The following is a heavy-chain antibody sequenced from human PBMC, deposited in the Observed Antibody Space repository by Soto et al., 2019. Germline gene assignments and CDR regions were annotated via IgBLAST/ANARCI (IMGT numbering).Heavy chain of an antibody. CDR1: GGPVGYTSFY. CDR3: ARDIFCGRDSCYSFTFDI. CDR2: VHHSVTT. D-gene: IGHD2-15*01. Sequence: SETLSLTCDVSGGPVGYTSFYWGWLRQSPGKGLEWIGSVHHSVTTYYNPSLKGRVTISRDNAKNSLYLQMNSLRAEDTAVYYCARDIFCGRDSCYSFTFDIWGQGTMVTVSS. V-gene: IGHV4-39*02. J-gene: IGHJ3*02.